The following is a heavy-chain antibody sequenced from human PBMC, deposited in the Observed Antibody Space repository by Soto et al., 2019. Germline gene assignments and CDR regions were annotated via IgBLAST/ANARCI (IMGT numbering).Heavy chain of an antibody. D-gene: IGHD3-22*01. Sequence: GGSLRLSCAASGFTFSSYSMNWVRQAPGKGLEWVSYISSSSSTIYYADSVKGRFTISRDNAKNSLYLQMNSLRDEDTAVYYCARDYYDSSGYYYFDAFDIWGQGTMVTVSS. J-gene: IGHJ3*02. CDR3: ARDYYDSSGYYYFDAFDI. CDR1: GFTFSSYS. CDR2: ISSSSSTI. V-gene: IGHV3-48*02.